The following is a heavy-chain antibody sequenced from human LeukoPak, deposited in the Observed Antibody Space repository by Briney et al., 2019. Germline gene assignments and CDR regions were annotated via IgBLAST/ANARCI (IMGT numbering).Heavy chain of an antibody. V-gene: IGHV3-23*01. CDR3: ARVLCSGGTCLDAFDI. J-gene: IGHJ3*02. CDR2: INSGGNT. CDR1: GFTFSSYA. Sequence: GGSLRLSCAASGFTFSSYAMSWVRQAPGKGLEWVSAINSGGNTYYADSVKGRFTISRDNSKNTLYLQMNSLRAEDTAVYYCARVLCSGGTCLDAFDIWGQGTMVTVSS. D-gene: IGHD2-15*01.